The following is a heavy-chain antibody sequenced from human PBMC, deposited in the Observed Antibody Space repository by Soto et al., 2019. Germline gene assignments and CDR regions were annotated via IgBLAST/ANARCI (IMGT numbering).Heavy chain of an antibody. CDR2: ISGSGGST. Sequence: LRLSCAASGFPFSSYAMSWVRQAPGKGLEWVSAISGSGGSTYSADSVKGRFTISRDNSKNTLHLQMNSLRAENTAVYYCAKDISGSYYDFDYWGQGTLVTVSS. CDR1: GFPFSSYA. D-gene: IGHD1-26*01. J-gene: IGHJ4*02. CDR3: AKDISGSYYDFDY. V-gene: IGHV3-23*01.